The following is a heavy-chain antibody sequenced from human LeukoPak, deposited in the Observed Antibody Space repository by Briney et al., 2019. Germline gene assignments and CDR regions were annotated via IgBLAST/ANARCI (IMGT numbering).Heavy chain of an antibody. V-gene: IGHV3-30*03. D-gene: IGHD2-2*01. CDR1: GFTFSSYG. CDR2: ISYDGSNK. CDR3: ARVSLQNIVVVPAAQPYYYYYYYMDV. J-gene: IGHJ6*03. Sequence: PGRSLRLSCAASGFTFSSYGMHWVRQAPGKGLEWVAVISYDGSNKYYADSVKGRFTISRDNAKNSLYLQMNSLRAEDTAVYYCARVSLQNIVVVPAAQPYYYYYYYMDVWGKGTTVTVSS.